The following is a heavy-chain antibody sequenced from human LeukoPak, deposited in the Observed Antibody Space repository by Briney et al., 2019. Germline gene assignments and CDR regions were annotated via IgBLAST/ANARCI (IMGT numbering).Heavy chain of an antibody. CDR3: AKDSTPPDCTNGVCYGYFDY. Sequence: PGGSLRLSCAASGFTFSSYGMHWVRQAPGKGLEWVAVISYDGSNKYYADSVKGRFTISRDNSKNTLYLQMNSLRAEDTAVYYCAKDSTPPDCTNGVCYGYFDYWGQGTLVTVSS. J-gene: IGHJ4*02. D-gene: IGHD2-8*01. CDR1: GFTFSSYG. V-gene: IGHV3-30*18. CDR2: ISYDGSNK.